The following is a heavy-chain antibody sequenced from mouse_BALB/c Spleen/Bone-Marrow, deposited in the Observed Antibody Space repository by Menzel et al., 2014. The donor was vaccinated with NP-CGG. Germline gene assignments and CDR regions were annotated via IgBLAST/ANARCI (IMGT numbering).Heavy chain of an antibody. D-gene: IGHD2-3*01. V-gene: IGHV2-6-1*01. CDR1: GFSLTSYG. J-gene: IGHJ3*01. CDR3: ARHDNDGYYLAH. Sequence: QVQLKQSGPGLVAPSPSLSIPCTISGFSLTSYGVHWVRQPPGKGPEWLVVIWSDGSTTYNSALKSRLSISKDNSKSQVFLKMNSLQTDDTAMYYCARHDNDGYYLAHWGQGTLVTVSA. CDR2: IWSDGST.